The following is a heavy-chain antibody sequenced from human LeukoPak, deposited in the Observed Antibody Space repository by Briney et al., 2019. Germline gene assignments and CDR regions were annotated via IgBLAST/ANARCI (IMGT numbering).Heavy chain of an antibody. CDR3: ARPGYCGGGSCSDWFDS. Sequence: ASVKVSCKASGYTFTSYDINWVRQATGQGLEWMGWMNPNSGNTGYAQKFQGRVTMTRNTSISTAYMELSRLTSADTAVYFCARPGYCGGGSCSDWFDSWGQGTLVTVSS. J-gene: IGHJ5*01. D-gene: IGHD2-15*01. V-gene: IGHV1-8*01. CDR1: GYTFTSYD. CDR2: MNPNSGNT.